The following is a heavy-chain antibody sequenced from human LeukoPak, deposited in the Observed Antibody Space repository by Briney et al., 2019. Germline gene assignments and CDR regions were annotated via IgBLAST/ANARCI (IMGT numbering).Heavy chain of an antibody. J-gene: IGHJ4*02. CDR2: IKSKTYGGTT. CDR3: IRGGANSPFDY. V-gene: IGHV3-49*03. CDR1: GFTFGVYT. D-gene: IGHD1-1*01. Sequence: HSGGSLRLSCTASGFTFGVYTMSWFRQAPGKGRVWVTFIKSKTYGGTTEDAASVKGRFTISRDDSKSIAYLQMNSLKSEDTAVYYCIRGGANSPFDYWGQGTLVTVAS.